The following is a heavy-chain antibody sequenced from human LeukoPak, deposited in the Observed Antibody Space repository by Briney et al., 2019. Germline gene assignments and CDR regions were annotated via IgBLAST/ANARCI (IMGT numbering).Heavy chain of an antibody. CDR3: ATRDRASNWYFDL. J-gene: IGHJ2*01. V-gene: IGHV4-61*05. CDR2: TNYRGST. Sequence: SETLSLTCTVSGGSISSSSYYWGWIRQPPGKGLEWIGNTNYRGSTNYNPSLKSGVTISVDTSKNQFSLKLSSVTAADTAVYYCATRDRASNWYFDLWGRGTLVTVSS. D-gene: IGHD5-24*01. CDR1: GGSISSSSYY.